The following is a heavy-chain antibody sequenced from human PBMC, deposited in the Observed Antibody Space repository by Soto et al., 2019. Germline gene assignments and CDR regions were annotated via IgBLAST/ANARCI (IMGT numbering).Heavy chain of an antibody. CDR1: GFTFSAYA. Sequence: GGSLRLSCTASGFTFSAYAMSWVRQAPGKGLQWVSGVGGSDTDKHYADSVRGRFTISRDNSKNTLYLQMNSLRAEDTAVYYCASAGGIQLWVAPDWGQGTLVTVSS. V-gene: IGHV3-23*05. CDR3: ASAGGIQLWVAPD. CDR2: VGGSDTDK. J-gene: IGHJ4*02. D-gene: IGHD5-18*01.